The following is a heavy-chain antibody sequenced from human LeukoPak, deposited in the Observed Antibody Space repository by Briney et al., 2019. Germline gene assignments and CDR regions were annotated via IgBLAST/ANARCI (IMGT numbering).Heavy chain of an antibody. CDR2: IYYSGST. CDR1: GDSISSYY. J-gene: IGHJ1*01. CDR3: ARGSYDSSGSRD. V-gene: IGHV4-59*01. D-gene: IGHD3-22*01. Sequence: SETLSLTCTVSGDSISSYYWSWIRQPPGKGLEWIGYIYYSGSTNYNPSLKSRVTISVDTSKNQFSLKLSSVTAADTAVYYCARGSYDSSGSRDWGQGTLVTVSS.